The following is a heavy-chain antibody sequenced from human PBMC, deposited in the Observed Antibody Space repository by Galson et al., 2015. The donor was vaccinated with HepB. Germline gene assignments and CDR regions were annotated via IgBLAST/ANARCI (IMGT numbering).Heavy chain of an antibody. CDR2: ISYDGNNK. D-gene: IGHD2/OR15-2a*01. CDR3: ARGKVVSLGYFYGMDV. CDR1: GFTFRDYA. Sequence: SLRLSCAASGFTFRDYAMHWVRQAPGRGLEWMAIISYDGNNKYYGDSVKGRITISRNNSRNTVYRQMNSLRVDGTAVYYCARGKVVSLGYFYGMDVWGQGTKVTVFS. V-gene: IGHV3-30-3*01. J-gene: IGHJ6*02.